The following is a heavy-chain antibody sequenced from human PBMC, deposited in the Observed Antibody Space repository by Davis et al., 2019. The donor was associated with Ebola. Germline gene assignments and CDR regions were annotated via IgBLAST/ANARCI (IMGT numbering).Heavy chain of an antibody. J-gene: IGHJ4*02. D-gene: IGHD1-26*01. CDR3: ARDRPLVGALDY. V-gene: IGHV3-7*01. CDR1: GFTFSSYW. Sequence: GESLKISCAASGFTFSSYWMSWVRQAPGKGLEWVANIKQDGSEKYYVDSVKGRFTISRDNAKNSLYLQMNSLRAEDTAVYYCARDRPLVGALDYWGQGTLVTVSS. CDR2: IKQDGSEK.